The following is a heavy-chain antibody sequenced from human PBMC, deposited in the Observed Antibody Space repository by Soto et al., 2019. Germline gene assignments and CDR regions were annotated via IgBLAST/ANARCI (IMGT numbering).Heavy chain of an antibody. CDR1: GGTFSSYA. CDR2: IIPILGIA. V-gene: IGHV1-69*10. J-gene: IGHJ3*02. D-gene: IGHD5-18*01. CDR3: ARDQDTAMVIAFDI. Sequence: ASVKVSCKASGGTFSSYAISWVRQAPGQGLEWMGGIIPILGIANYAQKFQGRVTITADKSTSTAYMELSSLRSEDTAVYYCARDQDTAMVIAFDIWGQGTMVTVSS.